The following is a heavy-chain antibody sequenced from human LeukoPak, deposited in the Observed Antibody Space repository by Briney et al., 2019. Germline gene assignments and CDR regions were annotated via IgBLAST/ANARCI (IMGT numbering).Heavy chain of an antibody. Sequence: GGSLRLSCAASGFTFSDHWMSWVRQAPGKGLEWVAVISYDGSNKYYADSVKGRFTISRDNSKNTLYLQMNSLRAEDTAVYYCARVRITGTTPQYYYYYYGMDVWGQGTTVTVSS. D-gene: IGHD1-20*01. V-gene: IGHV3-30*19. CDR3: ARVRITGTTPQYYYYYYGMDV. J-gene: IGHJ6*02. CDR1: GFTFSDHW. CDR2: ISYDGSNK.